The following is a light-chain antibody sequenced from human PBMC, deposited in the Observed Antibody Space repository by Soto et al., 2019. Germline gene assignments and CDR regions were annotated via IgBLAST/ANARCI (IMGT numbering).Light chain of an antibody. V-gene: IGLV3-21*04. CDR1: NIGRKS. J-gene: IGLJ2*01. CDR2: YDS. CDR3: QVYDTNTDHVV. Sequence: SYELTQPPSLSVAPGKTARISCGGNNIGRKSVHWYQQRPGQAPVLLIYYDSDRPSGIPERFSGSNSGNTAALTISRVEAGDEADYYCQVYDTNTDHVVFGGGTKLTVL.